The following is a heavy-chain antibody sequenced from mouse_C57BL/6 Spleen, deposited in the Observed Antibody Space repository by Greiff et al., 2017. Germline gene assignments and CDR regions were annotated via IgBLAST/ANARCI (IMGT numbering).Heavy chain of an antibody. J-gene: IGHJ4*01. CDR3: TRPVGSQYYAMDY. V-gene: IGHV5-17*01. CDR1: GFTFSDYG. D-gene: IGHD1-1*01. Sequence: EVKLVESGGGLVKPGGSLKLSCAASGFTFSDYGMHWVRQAPETGLEWVAYISSGSSTIYSADTGKGRFPISRDNAKHTLFLQLHSLRSDDTAMYYWTRPVGSQYYAMDYWGQGTSVTVSS. CDR2: ISSGSSTI.